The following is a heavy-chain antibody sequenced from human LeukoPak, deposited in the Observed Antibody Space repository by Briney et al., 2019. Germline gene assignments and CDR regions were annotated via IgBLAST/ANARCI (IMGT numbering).Heavy chain of an antibody. CDR2: IYSYGST. CDR1: GDSVTSFH. V-gene: IGHV4-59*02. D-gene: IGHD2/OR15-2a*01. J-gene: IGHJ4*02. CDR3: AREGIVRTYDQ. Sequence: PSETLSLTCSVSGDSVTSFHWSWIRQPPGKTLEWIGYIYSYGSTNYNPSLTSRASISVDTPKNHLSLTLSSVTAADTAVYYCAREGIVRTYDQWGQGTLVTVSS.